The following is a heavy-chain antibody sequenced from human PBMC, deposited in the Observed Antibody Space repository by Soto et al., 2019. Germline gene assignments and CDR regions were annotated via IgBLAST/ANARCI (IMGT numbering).Heavy chain of an antibody. CDR3: ARGEGDFDY. CDR1: GFSFNSYG. V-gene: IGHV3-33*01. J-gene: IGHJ4*02. Sequence: QVQLVESGGGVVQPGKSLRLSCAASGFSFNSYGMHWVRQAPGKGLEWVALIWYDGSNKNYADSVKGRFTISRDNSKKTLYLQMSSLRAEDTAVYYCARGEGDFDYWGQGTLVTVSS. CDR2: IWYDGSNK.